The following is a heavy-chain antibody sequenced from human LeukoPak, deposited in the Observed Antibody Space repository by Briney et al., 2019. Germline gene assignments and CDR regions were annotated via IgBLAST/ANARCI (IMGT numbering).Heavy chain of an antibody. D-gene: IGHD2-8*01. CDR3: VREEWCSNGECYLNAFDI. CDR1: GGTFSSYA. V-gene: IGHV1-69*05. J-gene: IGHJ3*02. Sequence: GASVKVSCKASGGTFSSYAISWVRQAPGQGLEWMGGIIPIFGTANYAQKFQGRVTITTDESTSTAYMELSSLRSEDTAVYYCVREEWCSNGECYLNAFDIWGQGTMVTVSS. CDR2: IIPIFGTA.